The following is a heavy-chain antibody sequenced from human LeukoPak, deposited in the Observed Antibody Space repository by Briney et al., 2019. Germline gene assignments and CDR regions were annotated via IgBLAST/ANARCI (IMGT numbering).Heavy chain of an antibody. Sequence: GASVTVSCTASGDSFTSYYMHWVRQAPGQGLEWLGIINPSGGSTSYAQKFQGRVTMTRDTSTSTLYMELSSLRSEDTAVYYCARGATPVAGAGPYYYYGMDVWGQGTTVTVSS. D-gene: IGHD6-19*01. J-gene: IGHJ6*02. CDR2: INPSGGST. CDR3: ARGATPVAGAGPYYYYGMDV. CDR1: GDSFTSYY. V-gene: IGHV1-46*01.